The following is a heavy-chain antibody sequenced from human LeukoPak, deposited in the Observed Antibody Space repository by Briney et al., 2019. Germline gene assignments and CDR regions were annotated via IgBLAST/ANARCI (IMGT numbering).Heavy chain of an antibody. Sequence: VASVKVSCKASGYTFTGYYMHWVRQAPGQGLEWMGWINPNSGGTNYAQKFQGRVTMTRDTSISTAYMELSRLRSDDTAVYYCARDRITMVRGDFGPWGQGTLVTVSS. D-gene: IGHD3-10*01. V-gene: IGHV1-2*02. CDR3: ARDRITMVRGDFGP. CDR1: GYTFTGYY. J-gene: IGHJ5*02. CDR2: INPNSGGT.